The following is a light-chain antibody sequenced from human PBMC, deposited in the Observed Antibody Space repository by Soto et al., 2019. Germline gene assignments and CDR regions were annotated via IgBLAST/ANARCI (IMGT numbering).Light chain of an antibody. Sequence: EIVLTQSPGTLSLSPGERATLSCRASQSVSSSFLAWYQQKPGQAPRLLIYGASTRATGIPDRFSGSGSGTDFTLTISRLEPEDFAVYYCQQYDSSPWTFGQATKVDIK. CDR1: QSVSSSF. V-gene: IGKV3-20*01. CDR2: GAS. J-gene: IGKJ1*01. CDR3: QQYDSSPWT.